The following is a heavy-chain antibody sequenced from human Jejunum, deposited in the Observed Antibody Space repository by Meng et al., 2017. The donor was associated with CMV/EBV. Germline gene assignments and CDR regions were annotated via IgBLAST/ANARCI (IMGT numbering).Heavy chain of an antibody. V-gene: IGHV4-4*02. CDR2: TSPTESS. CDR3: VRGRCSRTSCYKGAFDF. Sequence: SFGNLNWWSWVRPPPGRGLEWLGDTSPTESSNYNPSLKSRVTISVDRSKNQFSLKLTSVTAADTAVYYCVRGRCSRTSCYKGAFDFWSQGTLVTVSS. CDR1: SFGNLNW. J-gene: IGHJ4*02. D-gene: IGHD2-2*02.